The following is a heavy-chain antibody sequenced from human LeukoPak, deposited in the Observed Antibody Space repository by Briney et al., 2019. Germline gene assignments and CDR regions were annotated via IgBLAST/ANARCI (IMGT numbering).Heavy chain of an antibody. CDR1: GYTFTSYD. Sequence: ASVKVSCKASGYTFTSYDINWVRQATGQGLEWMGWMNPNSGNTGYAQKFQGRVTITRNTSISTAYMELSSLRSEDTAVYYCARGRGPPYYDFWSGYYNHYMDVWGKGTKVTVSS. J-gene: IGHJ6*03. CDR2: MNPNSGNT. CDR3: ARGRGPPYYDFWSGYYNHYMDV. D-gene: IGHD3-3*01. V-gene: IGHV1-8*03.